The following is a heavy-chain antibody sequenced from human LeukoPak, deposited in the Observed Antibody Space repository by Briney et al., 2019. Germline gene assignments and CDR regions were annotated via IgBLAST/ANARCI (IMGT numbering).Heavy chain of an antibody. CDR3: ARDVGYLDI. V-gene: IGHV4-4*02. D-gene: IGHD1-26*01. CDR2: IYHSGST. CDR1: GGSISSSNW. J-gene: IGHJ3*02. Sequence: PSGTLSLTCAVSGGSISSSNWWSWVRQPPGKGLEWIGEIYHSGSTNYSPSLESRVTMSLDKSKNQFSLTLSSVTAADTAVYYCARDVGYLDIWGQGTMVTVSS.